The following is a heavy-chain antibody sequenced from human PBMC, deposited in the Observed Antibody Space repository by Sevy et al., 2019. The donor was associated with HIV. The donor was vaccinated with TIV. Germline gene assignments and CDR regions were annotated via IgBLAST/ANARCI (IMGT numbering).Heavy chain of an antibody. CDR1: GFTFSSYA. J-gene: IGHJ4*02. D-gene: IGHD2-15*01. CDR2: ISSNGGST. Sequence: GGSLRLSCSASGFTFSSYAMHWVRQAPGKGLEYVSAISSNGGSTYYADSVKGRFTISRDNSKNTLYLQMSSLRAEDTAVYYCVKGGTVVVADTLDYWGQRTLVTVSS. CDR3: VKGGTVVVADTLDY. V-gene: IGHV3-64D*06.